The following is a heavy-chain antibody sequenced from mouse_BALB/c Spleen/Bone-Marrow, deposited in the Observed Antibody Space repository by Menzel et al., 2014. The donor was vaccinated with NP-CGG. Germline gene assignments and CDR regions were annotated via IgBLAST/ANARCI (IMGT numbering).Heavy chain of an antibody. D-gene: IGHD1-2*01. CDR3: ARSPHYYCLGY. CDR2: INPSTGYT. CDR1: GYTFTSYW. Sequence: SGAELAKPGASVKMSCKASGYTFTSYWMHWVKQRPGQGLEWIGYINPSTGYTEYNQKFKDKATLTADKSSSTAYMQLSSLTSEDSAVYYCARSPHYYCLGYWGQGTTLTVSS. V-gene: IGHV1-7*01. J-gene: IGHJ2*01.